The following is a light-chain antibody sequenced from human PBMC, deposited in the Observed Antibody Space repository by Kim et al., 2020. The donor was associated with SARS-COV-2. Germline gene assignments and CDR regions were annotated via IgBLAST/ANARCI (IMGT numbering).Light chain of an antibody. CDR2: GAS. CDR3: QQYNNWPLT. V-gene: IGKV3-15*01. Sequence: EIVMTQSPATLSVSPGERATLSCRASQTVSSNLAWYQQKPGQAPKVLIYGASTRATGIPARFSGSGSGTEFTLTISSLQSEDFAVYYCQQYNNWPLTFGGGTKVDIK. J-gene: IGKJ4*01. CDR1: QTVSSN.